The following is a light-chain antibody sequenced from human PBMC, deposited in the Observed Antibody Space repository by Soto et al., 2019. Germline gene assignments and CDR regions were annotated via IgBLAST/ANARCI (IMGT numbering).Light chain of an antibody. CDR2: AAS. V-gene: IGKV1-9*01. J-gene: IGKJ4*01. CDR3: QQYNVYPLT. Sequence: DIQLTQSPSFLSASVGDRVTITCRASQGIRDFLAWYQQKPGQPPKLLIYAASTLQTGVPTRFSGIASGTEFTLIISNLQPADCATYYCQQYNVYPLTFGGGTKVEIK. CDR1: QGIRDF.